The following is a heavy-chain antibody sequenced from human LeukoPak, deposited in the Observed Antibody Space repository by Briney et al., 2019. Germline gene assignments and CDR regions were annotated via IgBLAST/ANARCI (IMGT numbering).Heavy chain of an antibody. J-gene: IGHJ2*01. CDR2: INHSGST. V-gene: IGHV4-34*01. D-gene: IGHD6-19*01. CDR1: GGSFSGYY. Sequence: ASETLSLTCAVHGGSFSGYYWSWIRQPPGKGLEWIGEINHSGSTNYNPSLKSRVTISVDTSKNQFSLKLSSVTAADTAVYYCARVLEGSSGQHWYFDLWGRGTLVTVSS. CDR3: ARVLEGSSGQHWYFDL.